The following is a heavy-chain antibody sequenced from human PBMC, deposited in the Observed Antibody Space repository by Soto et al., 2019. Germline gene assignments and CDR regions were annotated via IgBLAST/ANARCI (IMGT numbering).Heavy chain of an antibody. Sequence: SETLSLTCTVSGGSISSYYWSWIRQPPGKGLEWIGYIYYSGSTNYNPSLKSRVTISVDTSKNQFSLKLSSVTAADTAVYYCARGTATEYFQHWGQGTLVTVSS. CDR1: GGSISSYY. CDR2: IYYSGST. D-gene: IGHD2-21*02. CDR3: ARGTATEYFQH. V-gene: IGHV4-59*01. J-gene: IGHJ1*01.